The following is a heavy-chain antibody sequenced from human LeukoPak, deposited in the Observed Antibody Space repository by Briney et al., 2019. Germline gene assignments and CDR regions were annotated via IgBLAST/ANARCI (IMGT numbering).Heavy chain of an antibody. J-gene: IGHJ4*02. CDR3: AKERGYYYDSSGYYQTSTDFDY. CDR1: GFTFSSYG. V-gene: IGHV3-23*01. D-gene: IGHD3-22*01. CDR2: ISGSGGST. Sequence: GGSLRLSCAASGFTFSSYGMSWVRQAPGKGLEWVSAISGSGGSTYYADSVRGRFTISRDNSKNTLYPQMNSLRAEDTAVYYCAKERGYYYDSSGYYQTSTDFDYWGQGTLVTVSS.